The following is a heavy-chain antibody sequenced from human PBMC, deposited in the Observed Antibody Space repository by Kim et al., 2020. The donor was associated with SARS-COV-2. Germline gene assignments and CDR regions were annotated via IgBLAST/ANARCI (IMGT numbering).Heavy chain of an antibody. CDR2: IYYSGST. V-gene: IGHV4-31*03. D-gene: IGHD6-6*01. CDR1: GGSISSGGYY. CDR3: ARVPILRIAAREKWEDAFDL. J-gene: IGHJ3*01. Sequence: SETLSLTCTVSGGSISSGGYYWSWIRQHPGKGLEWIGYIYYSGSTYYNPSLKSRVTISVDTSKNQFSLKLSSVTAADTAVYYCARVPILRIAAREKWEDAFDLWGQGTMVTVSS.